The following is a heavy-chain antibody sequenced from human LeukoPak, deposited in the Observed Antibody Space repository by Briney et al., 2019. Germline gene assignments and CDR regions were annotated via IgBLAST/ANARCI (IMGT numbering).Heavy chain of an antibody. Sequence: PGASLRLSCAASGFTFSNYAMSWVRQAPGKGLEWVSAIVGSGSSTYYADSVKGRFTISRDNSKNTLCLQLNRLRAEDTAVYYCAKWGDYDILTGYYDSDYWGQGTLVTVSS. CDR1: GFTFSNYA. D-gene: IGHD3-9*01. V-gene: IGHV3-23*01. CDR2: IVGSGSST. CDR3: AKWGDYDILTGYYDSDY. J-gene: IGHJ4*02.